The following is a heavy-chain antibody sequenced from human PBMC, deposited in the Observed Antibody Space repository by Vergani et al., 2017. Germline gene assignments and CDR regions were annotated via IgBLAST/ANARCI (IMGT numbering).Heavy chain of an antibody. J-gene: IGHJ1*01. Sequence: EVQLVESGGGLVKPGGSLRLSCVASGFTFGSYSMNWVRQAPGKGLEWVSFIRSSSSYRYYADSVKGRFTIARDNGEYSLLLQMNSLRPEDTAVYYCASGVPGYQLATQYFQHGGQGTLVTVSS. D-gene: IGHD2-2*01. CDR3: ASGVPGYQLATQYFQH. CDR2: IRSSSSYR. V-gene: IGHV3-21*01. CDR1: GFTFGSYS.